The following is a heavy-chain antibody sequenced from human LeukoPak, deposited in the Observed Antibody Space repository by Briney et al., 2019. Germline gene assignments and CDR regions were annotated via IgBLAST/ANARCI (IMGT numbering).Heavy chain of an antibody. CDR1: GFTFSSYG. CDR2: IWYDGSNK. V-gene: IGHV3-33*08. J-gene: IGHJ6*02. D-gene: IGHD3-3*01. Sequence: GGSLRLSCAASGFTFSSYGMHWVRQAPGKGLEWVAVIWYDGSNKYYADSVKGRFTISRDNSKNTLYLQMNSLRAEDTAVYYCARDGAGLRFLEWLSRSYYYYGMDVWGQGTTVTVSS. CDR3: ARDGAGLRFLEWLSRSYYYYGMDV.